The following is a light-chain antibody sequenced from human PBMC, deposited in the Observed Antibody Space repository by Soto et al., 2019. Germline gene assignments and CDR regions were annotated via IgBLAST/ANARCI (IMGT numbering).Light chain of an antibody. Sequence: EIVLTQSPATTSLSPGERATLSCRTSQSVSRNLAWYQQKPGQAPRLLIYDASQRATGIAARFSGSGSGTDFTLTISRLEPEDFAVYYCQQYGSSPPITFGQGTRLEIK. CDR1: QSVSRN. CDR3: QQYGSSPPIT. V-gene: IGKV3-20*01. J-gene: IGKJ5*01. CDR2: DAS.